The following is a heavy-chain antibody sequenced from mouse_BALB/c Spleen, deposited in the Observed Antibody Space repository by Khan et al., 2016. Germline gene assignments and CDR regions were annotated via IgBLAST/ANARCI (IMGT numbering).Heavy chain of an antibody. CDR3: ARGYYGRGTWFVY. V-gene: IGHV5-4*02. D-gene: IGHD1-1*02. Sequence: EVELVESGGGLVKPGGSLKLSCAASGFTFSDYYMCWVRQSPGKRLEWVATISDGGSYTYYPDSVKGRFTISSDNARNNLYLHMSSLKSEDTAMYYCARGYYGRGTWFVYWGQGTLVTVSA. J-gene: IGHJ3*01. CDR1: GFTFSDYY. CDR2: ISDGGSYT.